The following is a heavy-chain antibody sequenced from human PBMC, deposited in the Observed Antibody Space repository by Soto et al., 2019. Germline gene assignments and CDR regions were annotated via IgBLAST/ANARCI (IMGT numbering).Heavy chain of an antibody. CDR2: IYYSGST. CDR3: ARDAYPNSGSYPHFEY. V-gene: IGHV4-59*01. CDR1: GGSISSYY. J-gene: IGHJ4*02. D-gene: IGHD1-26*01. Sequence: SETLSLTCTVSGGSISSYYWSWIRQPPGKGLEWIGYIYYSGSTNYNPSLKSRVTISVDTSKNQFSLKLSSVTAADTAVYYCARDAYPNSGSYPHFEYWGQGTLVTVSS.